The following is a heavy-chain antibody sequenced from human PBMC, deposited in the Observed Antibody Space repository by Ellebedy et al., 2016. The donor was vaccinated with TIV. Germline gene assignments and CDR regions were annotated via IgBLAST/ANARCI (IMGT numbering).Heavy chain of an antibody. V-gene: IGHV3-23*01. CDR3: ARDLGDSSGYFDY. CDR1: GFTFSSYA. J-gene: IGHJ4*02. CDR2: ISGSGDTT. D-gene: IGHD3-22*01. Sequence: GESLKISCPASGFTFSSYAMSWVRQAPGKGLEWVSAISGSGDTTYYADSVKGRFTISRDNSKNTLYLQMNSLRAEDTAVYYCARDLGDSSGYFDYWGQGTLVTVSS.